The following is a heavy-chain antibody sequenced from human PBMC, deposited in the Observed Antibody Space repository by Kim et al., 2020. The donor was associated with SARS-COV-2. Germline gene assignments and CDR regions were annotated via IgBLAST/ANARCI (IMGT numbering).Heavy chain of an antibody. Sequence: GESLKISCKGSGYSFTSYWISWVRQMPGKGLEWMGRIDPSDSYTNYSPSFQGHVTISADKSISTAYLQWSSLKASDTAMYYCARFSRITMVRGVIGLDYWGQGTLVTVSS. CDR3: ARFSRITMVRGVIGLDY. D-gene: IGHD3-10*01. CDR2: IDPSDSYT. V-gene: IGHV5-10-1*01. CDR1: GYSFTSYW. J-gene: IGHJ4*02.